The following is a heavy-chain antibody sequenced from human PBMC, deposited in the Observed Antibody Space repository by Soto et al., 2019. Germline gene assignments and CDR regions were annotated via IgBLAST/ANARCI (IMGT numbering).Heavy chain of an antibody. D-gene: IGHD3-22*01. J-gene: IGHJ4*02. CDR3: AGDGAMIQGLFDY. Sequence: ASVKVSCKASGYTFTGYYMHWVRQAPGQGLEWMGWINPNSGGTNYAQKFQGRVTMTSDTSISTPYMELSRLRSDDTAVYYCAGDGAMIQGLFDYWGQGTLVTVSS. V-gene: IGHV1-2*02. CDR1: GYTFTGYY. CDR2: INPNSGGT.